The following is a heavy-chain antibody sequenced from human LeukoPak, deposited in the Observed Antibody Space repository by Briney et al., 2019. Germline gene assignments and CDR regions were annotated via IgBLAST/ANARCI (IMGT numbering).Heavy chain of an antibody. J-gene: IGHJ4*02. D-gene: IGHD4-17*01. CDR1: GGSISSGGYS. Sequence: SETLSLTCAVSGGSISSGGYSWSWIRQPPGKGLEWIGYIYHSGSTYYNPSLKSRVTISVDRSKNQFSLKLNSVTAADTAVYYCARVDYGDYSKDFDYWGQGTLVTVSS. CDR3: ARVDYGDYSKDFDY. CDR2: IYHSGST. V-gene: IGHV4-30-2*01.